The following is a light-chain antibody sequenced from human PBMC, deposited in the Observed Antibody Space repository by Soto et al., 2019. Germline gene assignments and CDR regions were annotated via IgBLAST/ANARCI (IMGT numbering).Light chain of an antibody. J-gene: IGKJ2*01. CDR3: QQLYA. V-gene: IGKV1-5*03. CDR2: KAS. CDR1: QSISSW. Sequence: DIQMTQSPSTLSASVGDRVTITCRASQSISSWLAWYQQKPGKAPKLLINKASSLESGVPSRFSGSGSGTEFTLTISSLQPDDFATYYCQQLYAFGQGTKVDIK.